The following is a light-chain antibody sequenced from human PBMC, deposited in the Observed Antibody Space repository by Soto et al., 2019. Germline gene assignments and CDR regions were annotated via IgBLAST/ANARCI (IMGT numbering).Light chain of an antibody. Sequence: QSALTQPPSASGSPGQLVTISCTGTSSDIGAYNYVSWYQHHPGNAPKLIIYQVNKRPSGVPDRFSGSKSGNTASLTVSGLQTEDEADYYCSSYGGSNNYVLFGGGTKVTVL. J-gene: IGLJ2*01. CDR2: QVN. CDR3: SSYGGSNNYVL. V-gene: IGLV2-8*01. CDR1: SSDIGAYNY.